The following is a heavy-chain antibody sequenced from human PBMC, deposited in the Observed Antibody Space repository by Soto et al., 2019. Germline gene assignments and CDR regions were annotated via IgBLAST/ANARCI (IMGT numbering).Heavy chain of an antibody. V-gene: IGHV1-3*01. CDR3: ARAVAVAADFDY. J-gene: IGHJ4*02. D-gene: IGHD6-19*01. CDR2: INAGNVNT. Sequence: ASVKVSCKASGYTFTSYYMHWVRQAPGQRLEWMGWINAGNVNTKYSQKFQGRVTITSYTSASTAYMELSSLRSEDTAVYYCARAVAVAADFDYWGQGTLVTVSS. CDR1: GYTFTSYY.